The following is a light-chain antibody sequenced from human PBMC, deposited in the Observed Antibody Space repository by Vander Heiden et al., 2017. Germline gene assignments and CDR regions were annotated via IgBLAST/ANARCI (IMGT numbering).Light chain of an antibody. Sequence: DIKMTQSPSSLSASVGDRVTITCRASQDISNWLAWYQQKPGEAPKLLIYLTSSIQSGVPSRFRGGGSGTHFTLTINSLQPDDFATYYCQQSSSFPRTFGGGTKVEMK. V-gene: IGKV1D-12*01. CDR1: QDISNW. CDR2: LTS. CDR3: QQSSSFPRT. J-gene: IGKJ4*01.